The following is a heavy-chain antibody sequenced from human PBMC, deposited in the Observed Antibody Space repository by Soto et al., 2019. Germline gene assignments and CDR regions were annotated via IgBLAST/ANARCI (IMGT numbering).Heavy chain of an antibody. Sequence: EVQLLESGGGLVQPGGSLRLSCAASGFTFSSCAMSWVRQAPGKGLEWVSAISGSGGSTYYADSVKGRFTISRDNSKNTLYLQMNSLRAEDTAVYYCAKDRSYDYIWGSYRYTSFDYWGQGTLVTVSS. J-gene: IGHJ4*02. D-gene: IGHD3-16*02. CDR1: GFTFSSCA. V-gene: IGHV3-23*01. CDR2: ISGSGGST. CDR3: AKDRSYDYIWGSYRYTSFDY.